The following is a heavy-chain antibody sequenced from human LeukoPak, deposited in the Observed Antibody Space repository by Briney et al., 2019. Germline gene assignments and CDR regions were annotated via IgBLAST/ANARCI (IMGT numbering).Heavy chain of an antibody. CDR2: IYYSGST. D-gene: IGHD1-26*01. Sequence: PSETLSLTCTVSGGSISSYYWSWIRQPPGKGLEWIGYIYYSGSTNYNPSLKSRVTISVDTSKNQFSLKLSSVTAADTAVYYCARAPSGSYSNFDYWGQGTLVTVSS. J-gene: IGHJ4*02. CDR1: GGSISSYY. CDR3: ARAPSGSYSNFDY. V-gene: IGHV4-59*01.